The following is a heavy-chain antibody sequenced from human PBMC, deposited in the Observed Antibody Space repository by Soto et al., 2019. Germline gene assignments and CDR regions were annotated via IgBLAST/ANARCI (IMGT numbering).Heavy chain of an antibody. J-gene: IGHJ2*01. CDR2: MNPNSGNT. Sequence: ASVKVSCKASGYTFTSYDINWVRQATGQGLEWMGWMNPNSGNTGYAQKFQGRVTMTEDTSTDTAYMELSSLRSEDTAVYYCATDITPLLIPTEGRFDPETRFDLWGRGTLVTVSP. D-gene: IGHD3-10*01. CDR3: ATDITPLLIPTEGRFDPETRFDL. V-gene: IGHV1-8*01. CDR1: GYTFTSYD.